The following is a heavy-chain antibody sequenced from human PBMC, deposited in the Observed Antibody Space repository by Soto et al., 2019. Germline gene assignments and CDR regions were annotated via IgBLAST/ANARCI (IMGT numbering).Heavy chain of an antibody. CDR1: GDSISGGASF. J-gene: IGHJ5*02. D-gene: IGHD2-2*01. Sequence: QVQLQESGPGLVKPSETLSLTCTVSGDSISGGASFWSWIRQPPGKGLEWIANVYYSGSSYYNPSLKSRLTISVDTTKNQFSLQLKSMTAADTAVYYCAKLSCTSSTCYFPGWFDPWGQGTLDTVSS. CDR3: AKLSCTSSTCYFPGWFDP. CDR2: VYYSGSS. V-gene: IGHV4-31*03.